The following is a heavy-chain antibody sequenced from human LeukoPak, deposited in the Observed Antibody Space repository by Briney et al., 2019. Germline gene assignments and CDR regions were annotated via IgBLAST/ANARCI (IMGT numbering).Heavy chain of an antibody. D-gene: IGHD5-12*01. J-gene: IGHJ4*02. CDR1: GGSFSGYY. Sequence: SETLSLTCAVYGGSFSGYYWSWIRQPPGKGLEWIGEINHSGSTNYNPSLRSRVTISVDTSKNQFSLKLSSVTAADTAVYYCARGGGYASPIGYWGQGALVTVSS. V-gene: IGHV4-34*01. CDR2: INHSGST. CDR3: ARGGGYASPIGY.